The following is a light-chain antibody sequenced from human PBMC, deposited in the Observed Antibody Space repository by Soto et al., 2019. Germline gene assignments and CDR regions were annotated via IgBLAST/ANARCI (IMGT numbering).Light chain of an antibody. V-gene: IGLV2-14*01. J-gene: IGLJ1*01. CDR1: SSDVGGYNY. CDR2: DVS. Sequence: QSALTQPASVSRSPGQSITISCTGTSSDVGGYNYVSWYQQHPGKAPKLMIHDVSNRPSVVSNRFSGSKSGNTASLTISLLQAEDEADYYCSSYTSSSTLGYVFGTGTKVTV. CDR3: SSYTSSSTLGYV.